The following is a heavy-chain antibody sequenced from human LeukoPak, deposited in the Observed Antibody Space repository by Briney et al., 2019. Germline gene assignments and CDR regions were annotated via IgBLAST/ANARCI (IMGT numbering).Heavy chain of an antibody. CDR3: AKGADYYYYYMDV. CDR2: ISYDGSNK. V-gene: IGHV3-30*18. CDR1: GFTFSSYG. Sequence: GGSLRLSCAASGFTFSSYGMHWVRQAPGKGLEWVAVISYDGSNKYYADSVKGRFTISRDNSKNTLYLQMNSLRAEDTAVYYCAKGADYYYYYMDVWGKGTTVTISS. J-gene: IGHJ6*03.